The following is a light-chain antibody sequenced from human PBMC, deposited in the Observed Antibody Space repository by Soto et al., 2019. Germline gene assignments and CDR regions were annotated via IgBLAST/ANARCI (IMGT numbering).Light chain of an antibody. J-gene: IGLJ2*01. CDR2: DVT. CDR1: SSDVGGYDH. Sequence: QSALTQPRSVSGSPGQSVTISCSGTSSDVGGYDHVSWYQHHPGKAPKLMIYDVTKRPSGVPDRFSGSKSGNTASLTISGLQAEDEADYWCCSYAGTYTFVVFGGGTKLTVL. CDR3: CSYAGTYTFVV. V-gene: IGLV2-11*01.